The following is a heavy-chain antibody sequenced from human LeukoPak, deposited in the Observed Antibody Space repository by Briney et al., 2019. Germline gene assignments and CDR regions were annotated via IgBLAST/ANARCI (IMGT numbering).Heavy chain of an antibody. J-gene: IGHJ4*02. D-gene: IGHD3-3*01. Sequence: GRSLRLSCAASGFTFSSYAMHWVRQAPGKGLEWVAVISYDGSNKYYADSVKGRFTISRDNSKNTLYLQMNSLRAEDTAVYYCARELEGGYFDYRGQGTLVTVSS. CDR1: GFTFSSYA. CDR2: ISYDGSNK. V-gene: IGHV3-30*04. CDR3: ARELEGGYFDY.